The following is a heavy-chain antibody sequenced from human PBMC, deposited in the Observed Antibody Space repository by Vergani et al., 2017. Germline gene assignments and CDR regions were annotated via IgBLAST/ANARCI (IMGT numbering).Heavy chain of an antibody. J-gene: IGHJ4*02. CDR3: ARDSVAGYSGYGVVDY. CDR2: ISYDGSNK. D-gene: IGHD5-12*01. V-gene: IGHV3-30-3*01. Sequence: QVQLVESGGGVVQPGRSLRLSCAASGFTFSSYAMHWVRQAPGKGLEWVAVISYDGSNKYYADSVKGRFTISRDNSKNTLYLRMNSLRAEDTAVYYCARDSVAGYSGYGVVDYWGQGTLVTVSS. CDR1: GFTFSSYA.